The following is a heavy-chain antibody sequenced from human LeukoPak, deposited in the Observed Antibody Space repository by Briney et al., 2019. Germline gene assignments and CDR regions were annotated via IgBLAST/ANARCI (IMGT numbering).Heavy chain of an antibody. V-gene: IGHV4-59*01. J-gene: IGHJ6*03. CDR3: ARDSNYYMDV. CDR2: IYYSGST. Sequence: PSETLSLTWTVAGGSISSYYWSWVRQPPGKGLEWIGYIYYSGSTNYNPSLKSRVTISVDTSKNQFSLKLSSVTAADTAVYYCARDSNYYMDVWGKGTTVTVSS. CDR1: GGSISSYY.